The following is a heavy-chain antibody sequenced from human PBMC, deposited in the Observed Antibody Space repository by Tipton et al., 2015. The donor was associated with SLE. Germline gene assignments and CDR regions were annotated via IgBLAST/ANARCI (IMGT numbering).Heavy chain of an antibody. Sequence: SLRLSCAASGFTFDNYAMHWVRQAPGKGLEWVSGISWNSGTIDYADSVKGRFTISRDNAKNSLYLQMNSLRAEDMALYYCSRPSTTVVPDYWGRGTLVTVSS. CDR3: SRPSTTVVPDY. D-gene: IGHD3-10*01. V-gene: IGHV3-9*03. J-gene: IGHJ4*02. CDR2: ISWNSGTI. CDR1: GFTFDNYA.